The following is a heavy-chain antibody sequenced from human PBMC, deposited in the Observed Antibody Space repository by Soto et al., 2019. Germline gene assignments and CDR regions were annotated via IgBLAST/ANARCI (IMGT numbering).Heavy chain of an antibody. J-gene: IGHJ4*02. CDR3: ARARYDFWSGYHSGIYFDY. CDR2: INHSGST. V-gene: IGHV4-34*01. CDR1: GGSFSGYY. D-gene: IGHD3-3*01. Sequence: PSETLSLTCAVYGGSFSGYYWSWIRQPPGKGLEWIGEINHSGSTNYNPSLKSRVTISVDTSKNQFSLKLSSVTAADTAVYYCARARYDFWSGYHSGIYFDYWGQGTLVTVSS.